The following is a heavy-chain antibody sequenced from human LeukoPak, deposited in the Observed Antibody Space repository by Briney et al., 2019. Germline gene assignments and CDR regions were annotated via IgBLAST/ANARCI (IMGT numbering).Heavy chain of an antibody. CDR3: ARGTVTADDAFYI. D-gene: IGHD2-21*02. CDR1: GGSISSGDYS. V-gene: IGHV4-30-2*01. CDR2: IYHSGST. J-gene: IGHJ3*02. Sequence: TLSLTCAVSGGSISSGDYSWRWIRQPPGKGLEWIGYIYHSGSTYYNPSLKSRVTVSVDRSKNQFSLKLSSVTAADTAVYYCARGTVTADDAFYIWGQGTMVTVSS.